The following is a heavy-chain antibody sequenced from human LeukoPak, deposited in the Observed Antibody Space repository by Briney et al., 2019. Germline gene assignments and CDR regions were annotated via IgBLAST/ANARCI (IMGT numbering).Heavy chain of an antibody. D-gene: IGHD5-24*01. Sequence: GGSLRLSCEASGFTFSSYSMNWVRQAPGKGLEWVSAINGGGGSTYSADSVKGRFTISRDNSKNTLYLQMSSLRAEDTAVYYCTKGTLTTGYSSWGQGTLVTVSS. CDR3: TKGTLTTGYSS. CDR2: INGGGGST. V-gene: IGHV3-23*01. J-gene: IGHJ5*02. CDR1: GFTFSSYS.